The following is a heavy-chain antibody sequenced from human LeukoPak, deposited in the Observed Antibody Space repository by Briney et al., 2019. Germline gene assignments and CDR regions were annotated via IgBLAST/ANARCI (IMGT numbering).Heavy chain of an antibody. CDR1: GGSFSGYY. CDR2: INQSGST. D-gene: IGHD4-17*01. V-gene: IGHV4-34*01. Sequence: PSETLSLTCAVYGGSFSGYYWSWIRQPPGQGLEWIGEINQSGSTNYNPSLERRVTMSVDTSKNQVFLKLTSVTAADTAVYYCARYGAPFDSWGQGTLVTVSS. CDR3: ARYGAPFDS. J-gene: IGHJ4*02.